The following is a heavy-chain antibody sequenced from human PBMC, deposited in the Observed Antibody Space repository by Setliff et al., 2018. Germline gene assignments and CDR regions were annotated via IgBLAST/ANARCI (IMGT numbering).Heavy chain of an antibody. CDR3: VKDALNPSGGIVD. D-gene: IGHD3-3*02. V-gene: IGHV4-39*07. J-gene: IGHJ4*01. Sequence: ASETLSLTCSVSGGSISSSIYYWGWIRQPSGKGLEWIENIYYSGSTNYHPSLKSRVTISVDTSKNQFSLKLSSVTAADTAVYYCVKDALNPSGGIVDWGHGTLVTVSS. CDR1: GGSISSSIYY. CDR2: IYYSGST.